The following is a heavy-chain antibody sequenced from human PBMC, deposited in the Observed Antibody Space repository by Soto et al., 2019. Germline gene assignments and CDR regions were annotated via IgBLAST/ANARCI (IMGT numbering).Heavy chain of an antibody. V-gene: IGHV1-58*02. CDR1: GYTFTSYA. J-gene: IGHJ4*02. CDR2: INVGNGNT. CDR3: AADDDYGDYASVY. Sequence: ASVKVSCKASGYTFTSYAMHWVRQARGQRLEWIGWINVGNGNTKYAQKFQERVTITRDMSTSTAYMELSSLRSEDTAVYYCAADDDYGDYASVYWGQGTLVTVSS. D-gene: IGHD4-17*01.